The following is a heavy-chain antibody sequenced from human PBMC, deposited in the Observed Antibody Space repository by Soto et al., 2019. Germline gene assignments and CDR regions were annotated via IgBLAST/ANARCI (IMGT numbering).Heavy chain of an antibody. V-gene: IGHV4-39*01. CDR3: ARHIVLLKLGWFDY. J-gene: IGHJ4*02. D-gene: IGHD3-10*01. CDR1: GGSISSSSYY. Sequence: QLQLQESGPGLVKPSETLSLTCTVSGGSISSSSYYWGWIRQPPGKGLEWIGSIYYSGSTYYNPSLKSRVTISVDTSKNQFSLKLSSVTAADTAVYYCARHIVLLKLGWFDYWGQGTLVTVSS. CDR2: IYYSGST.